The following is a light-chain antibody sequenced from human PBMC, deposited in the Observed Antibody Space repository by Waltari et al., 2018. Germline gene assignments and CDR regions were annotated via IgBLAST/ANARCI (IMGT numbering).Light chain of an antibody. J-gene: IGLJ3*02. CDR2: EDT. Sequence: QSALTQPASVSGSPGQSITLSCPGTSRDVGSYTLVSWYQQHPGKVPKLIIYEDTRRPSGVSDRFSGSKSGNTASLTISGLQAEDEADYHCCAHAGSGIWVFGGGTKLTVL. CDR1: SRDVGSYTL. CDR3: CAHAGSGIWV. V-gene: IGLV2-23*01.